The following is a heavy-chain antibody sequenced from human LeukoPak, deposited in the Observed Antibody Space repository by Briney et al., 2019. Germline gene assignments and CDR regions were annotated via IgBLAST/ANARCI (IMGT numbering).Heavy chain of an antibody. CDR1: GFIFSNFD. D-gene: IGHD6-13*01. J-gene: IGHJ4*02. CDR2: IGTAGDT. V-gene: IGHV3-13*04. Sequence: QAGGSLRLSCAASGFIFSNFDMHWVRQVTGKGLEWVSGIGTAGDTYYAGSVKGRFTISRENAKNSLYLQMNSLTAGDTAVYYCARDRGYSNGWYDYWGQGTLVSVSS. CDR3: ARDRGYSNGWYDY.